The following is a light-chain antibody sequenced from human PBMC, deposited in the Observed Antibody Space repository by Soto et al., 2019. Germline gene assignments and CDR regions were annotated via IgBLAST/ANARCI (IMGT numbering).Light chain of an antibody. Sequence: QSVLAQPASVSGSPGQSITISCTGTSSDVAHYNLVSWYQQHPGKAPKLMIYEVSKRPSGVSNRFSGSKSGNTASLTISGLQAEDEADYYCCSYAGSSTPYVFGSGTKVTV. CDR1: SSDVAHYNL. CDR2: EVS. CDR3: CSYAGSSTPYV. V-gene: IGLV2-23*02. J-gene: IGLJ1*01.